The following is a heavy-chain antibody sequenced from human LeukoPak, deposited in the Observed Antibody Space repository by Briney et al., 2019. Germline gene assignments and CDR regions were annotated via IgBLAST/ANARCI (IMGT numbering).Heavy chain of an antibody. D-gene: IGHD6-13*01. J-gene: IGHJ4*02. Sequence: GASVKVSCKASGYTFTSYGISWVRQAPGQGLEWMGWISAYNGNTNYAQKPQGRVTMTTDTSTRTAYLGLRSLRSDDTAVYYCARELLQQQMPSDYWGQGTLVTVSS. CDR1: GYTFTSYG. V-gene: IGHV1-18*01. CDR2: ISAYNGNT. CDR3: ARELLQQQMPSDY.